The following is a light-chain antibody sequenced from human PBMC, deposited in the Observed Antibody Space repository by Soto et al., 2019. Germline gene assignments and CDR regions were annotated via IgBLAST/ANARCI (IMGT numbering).Light chain of an antibody. V-gene: IGKV1-9*01. J-gene: IGKJ1*01. CDR2: AAS. CDR3: QQFNTYPRT. Sequence: DIQLTQSPSFLSASVGDRVTITCRASQGINNFLAWYQQKAGKAPKLLIFAASTLQSGVPSRFSGSGSGTDFSLTISSLQPEDFAIYYCQQFNTYPRTFGQGTTVELK. CDR1: QGINNF.